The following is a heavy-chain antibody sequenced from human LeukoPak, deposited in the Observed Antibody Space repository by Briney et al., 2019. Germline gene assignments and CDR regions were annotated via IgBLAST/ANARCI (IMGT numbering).Heavy chain of an antibody. V-gene: IGHV4-59*01. CDR2: IYYSGST. CDR3: ARVGYYYDSSGYYYPFDY. D-gene: IGHD3-22*01. Sequence: SETLSLTCTVSGGSISNYYWSWIRQPPGKGLEWIGYIYYSGSTNYNPSLKSRVTISVDTSKNQFSLKLSSVTAADTAVYYCARVGYYYDSSGYYYPFDYWGQGTLVTVSS. J-gene: IGHJ4*02. CDR1: GGSISNYY.